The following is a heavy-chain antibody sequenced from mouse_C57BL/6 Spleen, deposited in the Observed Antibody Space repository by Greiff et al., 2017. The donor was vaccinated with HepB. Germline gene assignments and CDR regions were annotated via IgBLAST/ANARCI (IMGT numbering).Heavy chain of an antibody. V-gene: IGHV5-17*01. CDR2: ISSGSSTI. J-gene: IGHJ4*01. D-gene: IGHD2-4*01. CDR3: ARAYYDYDEDYAMDY. Sequence: EVNVVESGGGSVKPGGSLKLSCAASGFTFSDYGMHWVRQAPEKGLEWVAYISSGSSTIYYADTVKGRFTISRDNAKNTLFLQMTSLRSEDTAMYYCARAYYDYDEDYAMDYWGQGTSVTVSS. CDR1: GFTFSDYG.